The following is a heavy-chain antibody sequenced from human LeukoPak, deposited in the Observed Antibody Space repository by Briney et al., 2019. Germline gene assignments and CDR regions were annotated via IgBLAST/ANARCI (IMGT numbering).Heavy chain of an antibody. D-gene: IGHD3-3*01. V-gene: IGHV3-49*04. CDR2: IRSKAYGGTT. CDR3: TTTRIFGVVFDY. J-gene: IGHJ4*02. CDR1: GFTFGDYA. Sequence: GGYLRLSCTASGFTFGDYAMSWVRQAPGKGLEWVGFIRSKAYGGTTEYAASVKGRFTISRDDSKSIAYLQMNSLKTDDTAVYYCTTTRIFGVVFDYWGQGTLVTVSS.